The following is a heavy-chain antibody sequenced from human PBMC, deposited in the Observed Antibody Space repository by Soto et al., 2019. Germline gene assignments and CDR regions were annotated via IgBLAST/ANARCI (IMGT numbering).Heavy chain of an antibody. V-gene: IGHV4-59*06. CDR1: GGSISSYY. CDR2: IYYSGST. Sequence: SETLSLTCTVSGGSISSYYWSWIRQPPGKGLEWIGYIYYSGSTYYNPSLKSRVTISVDTSKNQFSLKLSSVTAADTAVYYCARDFTYYDILTGSSYYYGMDVWGQGTTVTVSS. CDR3: ARDFTYYDILTGSSYYYGMDV. D-gene: IGHD3-9*01. J-gene: IGHJ6*02.